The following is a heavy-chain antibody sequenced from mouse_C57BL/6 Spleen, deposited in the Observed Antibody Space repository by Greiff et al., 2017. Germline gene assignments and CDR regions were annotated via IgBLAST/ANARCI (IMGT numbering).Heavy chain of an antibody. D-gene: IGHD1-1*01. V-gene: IGHV1-64*01. J-gene: IGHJ1*03. CDR1: GYTFTSYW. Sequence: QVQLKQPGAELVKPGASVKLSCKASGYTFTSYWMHWVKQRPGQGLEWIGMIHPNSGSTNYNEKFKSKATLTVDKSSSTAYMQLSSLTSEDSAVYYCARRGYGSSSYWYFDVWGTGTTVTVSS. CDR2: IHPNSGST. CDR3: ARRGYGSSSYWYFDV.